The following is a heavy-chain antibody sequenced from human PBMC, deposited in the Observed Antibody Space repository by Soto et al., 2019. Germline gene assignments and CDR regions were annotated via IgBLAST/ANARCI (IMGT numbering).Heavy chain of an antibody. V-gene: IGHV4-59*01. Sequence: QVQLRESGPGQLKPSETLSLTCSVSGGSMNYYYWTWIRQPPGKGLEWIGSVSYTGGTTYSPSLMGRVLNSLDASTNHFSLTLRSATAAYTAGYFCARYSPPEKPCDSTPGWFDPWGQGTRGAVTS. CDR3: ARYSPPEKPCDSTPGWFDP. CDR1: GGSMNYYY. CDR2: VSYTGGT. J-gene: IGHJ5*02. D-gene: IGHD3-22*01.